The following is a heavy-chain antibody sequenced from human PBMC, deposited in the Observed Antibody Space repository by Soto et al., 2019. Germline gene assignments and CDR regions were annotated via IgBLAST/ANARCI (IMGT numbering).Heavy chain of an antibody. D-gene: IGHD1-20*01. Sequence: QTGGSLRLSCAASGFTFSSYDMHWVRQATGKGLEWVSAIGTAGDTYYPGSVKGRFTISRENAKNSLYLQMNSLRAGDTAVYYCATGLYNWNDFNYWGQGTLVTVSS. CDR2: IGTAGDT. CDR1: GFTFSSYD. CDR3: ATGLYNWNDFNY. J-gene: IGHJ4*02. V-gene: IGHV3-13*01.